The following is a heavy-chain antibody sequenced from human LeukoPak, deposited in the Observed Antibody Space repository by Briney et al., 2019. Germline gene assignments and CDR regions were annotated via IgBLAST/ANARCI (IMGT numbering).Heavy chain of an antibody. J-gene: IGHJ4*02. V-gene: IGHV1-8*03. CDR3: TKATAPAAPFDY. D-gene: IGHD2-2*01. CDR1: GYTFTSYD. CDR2: MNPNSGNT. Sequence: GASVKVSCKASGYTFTSYDINWVRQATGQGLEWMGWMNPNSGNTGHEHKYQGRITITRNPYISTAYLELSNLTSEDPAVYHFTKATAPAAPFDYWGQGTLVTVSS.